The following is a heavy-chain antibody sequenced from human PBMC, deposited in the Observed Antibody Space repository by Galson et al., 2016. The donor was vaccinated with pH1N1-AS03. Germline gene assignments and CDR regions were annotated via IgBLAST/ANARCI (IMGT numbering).Heavy chain of an antibody. CDR3: ARWLGGVGATKYYFDY. V-gene: IGHV3-74*01. D-gene: IGHD1-26*01. J-gene: IGHJ4*02. CDR2: INSDGRST. CDR1: GFTFSSYW. Sequence: SLRLSCAASGFTFSSYWMHLVRQAPGKGLVWVSRINSDGRSTSYADSVKGRFTISRDNAKNTLYLQMNSLRAEDTAVYYCARWLGGVGATKYYFDYWGQGTLVTVSS.